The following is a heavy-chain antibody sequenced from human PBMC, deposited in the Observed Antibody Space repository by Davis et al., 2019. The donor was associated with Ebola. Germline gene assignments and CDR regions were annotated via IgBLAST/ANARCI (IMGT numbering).Heavy chain of an antibody. CDR2: ISGSGGST. CDR1: GFTFSSYA. Sequence: PGGSLRLSCAASGFTFSSYAMSWVRQAPGKGLEWVSAISGSGGSTYYADSVKGRFTISRDNAKNSLYLQLNSLRAEDTALYYCARDGMATIPPCDYWGQGTLVTVSS. J-gene: IGHJ4*02. CDR3: ARDGMATIPPCDY. D-gene: IGHD5-24*01. V-gene: IGHV3-23*01.